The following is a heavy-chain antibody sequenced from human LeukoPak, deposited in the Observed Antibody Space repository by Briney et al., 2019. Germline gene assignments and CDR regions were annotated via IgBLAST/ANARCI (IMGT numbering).Heavy chain of an antibody. CDR3: ARALIGVGAAMAHFDY. CDR1: GDTVSSNSAA. Sequence: SQTLSLTCAISGDTVSSNSAAWNWIRQSPSRGLEWLGRTYYRSKWSNDYAVSVKSRITINPDTSKNQFSLQLNSVTPEDTAVYYCARALIGVGAAMAHFDYWGQGTLVTVSS. J-gene: IGHJ4*02. CDR2: TYYRSKWSN. D-gene: IGHD5-18*01. V-gene: IGHV6-1*01.